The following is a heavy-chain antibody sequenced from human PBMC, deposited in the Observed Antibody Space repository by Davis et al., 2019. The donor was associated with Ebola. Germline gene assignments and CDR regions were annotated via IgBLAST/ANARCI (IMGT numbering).Heavy chain of an antibody. V-gene: IGHV3-74*01. CDR2: IKSDGRNT. J-gene: IGHJ5*02. CDR3: AADQRPSSSTEIGP. CDR1: GFSFSDYW. D-gene: IGHD1-26*01. Sequence: GESLKISCAASGFSFSDYWMYWVRQVPGKGLVWVSSIKSDGRNTEYADFVKGRFTISRDNAKNVLYLHMNRLTVDETALYYCAADQRPSSSTEIGPWGQGTLVTVSS.